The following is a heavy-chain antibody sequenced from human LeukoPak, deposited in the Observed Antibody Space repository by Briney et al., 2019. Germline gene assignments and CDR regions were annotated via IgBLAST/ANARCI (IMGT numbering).Heavy chain of an antibody. CDR1: GGSFSGYY. J-gene: IGHJ6*03. CDR3: ARASRGTFGYMDV. D-gene: IGHD2-2*01. V-gene: IGHV4-34*01. CDR2: INHSGST. Sequence: SETLSLTCAVYGGSFSGYYWSWIRQPPGKGLEWIGEINHSGSTNYNPSLKSRVTISVDTSTNQFSLKLSSVTAADTAVYYCARASRGTFGYMDVWGKGTTVTVSS.